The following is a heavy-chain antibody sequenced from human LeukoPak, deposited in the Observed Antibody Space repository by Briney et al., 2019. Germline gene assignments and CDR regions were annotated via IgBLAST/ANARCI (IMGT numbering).Heavy chain of an antibody. CDR3: ARSNYYGSGSYRYYFDY. Sequence: ASVKVSCKASGYTFTGSYMHWVRQAPGQGLAWIRWINPNSGGTNYAQKFQGRVTMTRDTSISTAYMELSRLRSDDTTVYYCARSNYYGSGSYRYYFDYWGQGTLVTVSS. J-gene: IGHJ4*02. CDR2: INPNSGGT. CDR1: GYTFTGSY. D-gene: IGHD3-10*01. V-gene: IGHV1-2*02.